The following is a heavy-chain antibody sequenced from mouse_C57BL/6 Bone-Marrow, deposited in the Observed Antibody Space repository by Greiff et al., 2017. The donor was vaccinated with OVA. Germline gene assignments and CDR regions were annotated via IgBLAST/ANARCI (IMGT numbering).Heavy chain of an antibody. V-gene: IGHV1-7*01. CDR1: GYTFTSYW. J-gene: IGHJ1*03. Sequence: QVHVKQSGAELAKPGASVKLSCKASGYTFTSYWMHWVKQRPGQGLEWIGYINPSSGYTKYNQKFKDKATLTADKSSSTAYMQLSSLTYEDSAVYYCARQGGGSYWYFDVWGTGTTVTVSS. CDR3: ARQGGGSYWYFDV. CDR2: INPSSGYT.